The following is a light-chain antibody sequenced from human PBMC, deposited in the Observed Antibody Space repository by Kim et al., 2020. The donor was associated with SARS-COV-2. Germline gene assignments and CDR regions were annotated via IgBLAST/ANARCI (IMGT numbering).Light chain of an antibody. CDR2: DVT. Sequence: GQSITISCTGTSSDVGGYDFVSWYQQHPGKAPKLMIYDVTNRPSGVSNRFSGSKSGNTASLTISGLQAEDEADYYCSSYTNTSPVIIGGGTKVTVL. V-gene: IGLV2-14*03. CDR1: SSDVGGYDF. J-gene: IGLJ2*01. CDR3: SSYTNTSPVI.